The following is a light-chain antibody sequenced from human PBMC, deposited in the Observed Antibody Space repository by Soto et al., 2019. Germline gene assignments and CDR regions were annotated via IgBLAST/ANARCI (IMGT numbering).Light chain of an antibody. CDR2: DVT. V-gene: IGLV2-14*01. Sequence: QSALTQPASVSGSPGQSITISCTGTSSDVGGSKYVSWYQQHPGKAPKLIIYDVTSRPSGVSNRFSGSKSGNTASLTTSGLQADDEADYYCGSYTSSNTLAFGGGTKLTVL. CDR3: GSYTSSNTLA. J-gene: IGLJ2*01. CDR1: SSDVGGSKY.